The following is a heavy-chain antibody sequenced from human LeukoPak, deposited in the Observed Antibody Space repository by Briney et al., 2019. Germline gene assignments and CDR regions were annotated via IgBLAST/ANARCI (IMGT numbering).Heavy chain of an antibody. J-gene: IGHJ4*02. CDR3: ARSAYSSSHYFDY. CDR1: DGSISSSSYY. V-gene: IGHV4-39*07. CDR2: IYYSGST. D-gene: IGHD6-13*01. Sequence: SETLSLTCSVSDGSISSSSYYWGWIRQPTGKGLQWIGSIYYSGSTYYNPSLKSRVTISVDTSKNQFSLKLSSVTAADTAVYYCARSAYSSSHYFDYWGQGTVVTVSS.